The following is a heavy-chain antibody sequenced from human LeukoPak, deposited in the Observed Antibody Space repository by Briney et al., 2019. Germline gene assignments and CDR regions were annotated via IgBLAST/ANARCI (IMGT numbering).Heavy chain of an antibody. CDR2: IYYSGSST. V-gene: IGHV4-59*01. CDR1: GGSMSGFF. Sequence: PSETLSLTCTVSGGSMSGFFWTWLRQPPGRELEGIGSIYYSGSSTKYNPSLKSRVTISVDTSKSQFSLNLDSATAADTAVYYCARTSRHFYGSGTNLTPWPAGMDVWGQGTTVTVSS. CDR3: ARTSRHFYGSGTNLTPWPAGMDV. D-gene: IGHD3-10*01. J-gene: IGHJ6*02.